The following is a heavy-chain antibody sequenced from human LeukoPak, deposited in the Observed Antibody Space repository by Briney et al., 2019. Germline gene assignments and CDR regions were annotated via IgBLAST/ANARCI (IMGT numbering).Heavy chain of an antibody. CDR2: ISYDGSNK. V-gene: IGHV3-30*03. CDR3: ARDLWSDSGSYAFDI. Sequence: GGSLRLSCAASGFTFSSYGMHWVRQAPGKGLEWVAVISYDGSNKYYADSVKGRFTISRDNAKNSLYLQMNSLRAEDTAVYYCARDLWSDSGSYAFDIWGQGTMVTVSS. CDR1: GFTFSSYG. J-gene: IGHJ3*02. D-gene: IGHD3-10*01.